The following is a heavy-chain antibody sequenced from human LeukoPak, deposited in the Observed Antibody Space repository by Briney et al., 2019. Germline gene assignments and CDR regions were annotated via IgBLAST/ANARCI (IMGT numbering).Heavy chain of an antibody. Sequence: GGSLRLSCAASGFTFSNYALSWVRQAPGKGLEWVSAISGNGGGGGTYHADSVKGRFTISRDNSKNTLYMQMNSLRAEDTAVYYCAKAPLGYCSGAVCHSFDSWGQGTLVTVSS. CDR3: AKAPLGYCSGAVCHSFDS. CDR2: ISGNGGGGGT. CDR1: GFTFSNYA. D-gene: IGHD2-15*01. J-gene: IGHJ4*02. V-gene: IGHV3-23*01.